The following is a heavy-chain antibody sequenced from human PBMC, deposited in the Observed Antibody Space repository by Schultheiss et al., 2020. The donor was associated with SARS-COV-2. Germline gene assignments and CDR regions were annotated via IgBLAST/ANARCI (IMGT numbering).Heavy chain of an antibody. D-gene: IGHD5-18*01. CDR1: GFTFSDYA. Sequence: GGSLRLSCAASGFTFSDYAMNWVRQTPGKGLEWVSSISSSSSYIYYADSVKGRFTISRDNSKNTLYLQMNSLRAEDTAIYYCARSVDASMGDAYDIWGQGTMVTVSS. CDR3: ARSVDASMGDAYDI. CDR2: ISSSSSYI. V-gene: IGHV3-21*01. J-gene: IGHJ3*02.